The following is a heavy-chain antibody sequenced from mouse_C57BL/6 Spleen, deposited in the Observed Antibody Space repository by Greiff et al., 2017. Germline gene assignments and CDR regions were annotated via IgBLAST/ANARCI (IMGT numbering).Heavy chain of an antibody. CDR2: INSDGSST. J-gene: IGHJ4*01. Sequence: EVQGVEPEGGLVQPGSSMKLSCTASGFTFSDYYMAWVRQVPEKGLEWVANINSDGSSTYYLDSLKSRFIITRDNAKNILYLQMSSLKSEDTATYYCARDVGYWDAMDYWGQGTSVTVSS. V-gene: IGHV5-16*01. CDR3: ARDVGYWDAMDY. CDR1: GFTFSDYY. D-gene: IGHD2-3*01.